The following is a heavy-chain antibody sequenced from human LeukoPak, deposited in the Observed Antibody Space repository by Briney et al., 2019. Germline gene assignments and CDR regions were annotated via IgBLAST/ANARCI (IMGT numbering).Heavy chain of an antibody. V-gene: IGHV4-34*01. CDR1: GGSFSGYY. CDR3: ARKDIVVVVATTSTSFDP. CDR2: INHSGSN. Sequence: SETLSLTCAVYGGSFSGYYWSWIRQPPGKGLEWIGEINHSGSNNYNPSLKSRVTISVDTSKNQFSLKLSSVTAADTAVYYCARKDIVVVVATTSTSFDPWGQGTLVTVSS. J-gene: IGHJ5*02. D-gene: IGHD2-15*01.